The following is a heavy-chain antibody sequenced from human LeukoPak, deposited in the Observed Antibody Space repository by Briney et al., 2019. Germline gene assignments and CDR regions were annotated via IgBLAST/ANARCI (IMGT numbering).Heavy chain of an antibody. CDR2: ISYSGST. CDR3: ARDQTTSSNWFDP. J-gene: IGHJ5*02. D-gene: IGHD2/OR15-2a*01. Sequence: SETLSLTCTVSGGSISSYYWNWIRQPPGKGLEWIGYISYSGSTNYNPSLKSRVAISVDTSKNQFSLKLSSVTAADTAVYYCARDQTTSSNWFDPWGQGTLVTVSS. CDR1: GGSISSYY. V-gene: IGHV4-59*01.